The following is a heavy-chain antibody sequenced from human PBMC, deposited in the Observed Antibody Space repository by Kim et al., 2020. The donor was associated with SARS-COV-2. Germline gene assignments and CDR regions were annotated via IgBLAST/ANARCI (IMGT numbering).Heavy chain of an antibody. V-gene: IGHV3-30*04. D-gene: IGHD3-16*01. CDR1: GFTFSSYP. Sequence: GGSLRLSCVASGFTFSSYPMYWVRQAPGKGLEWVTLIAHDGSYQYHSDSVEGRFTISRDNSKNTVYLQMNSLRPEDTAVYYCARGWGMPRGFYLDDWGPG. J-gene: IGHJ4*02. CDR3: ARGWGMPRGFYLDD. CDR2: IAHDGSYQ.